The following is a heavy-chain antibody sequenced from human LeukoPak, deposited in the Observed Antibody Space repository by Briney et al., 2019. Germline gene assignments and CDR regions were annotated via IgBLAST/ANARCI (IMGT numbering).Heavy chain of an antibody. J-gene: IGHJ6*02. V-gene: IGHV3-23*01. CDR3: TKDYYGSGTSTLYGMDV. D-gene: IGHD3-10*01. CDR2: ISGTGGST. Sequence: GGSLRLSCAASGFTFSNYAMSWVRQAPGKGLEWVSGISGTGGSTYYADSVKGRFTISRDNSKNTLHLQMNSLRAEDTAVYYCTKDYYGSGTSTLYGMDVWGQGTTVTVSS. CDR1: GFTFSNYA.